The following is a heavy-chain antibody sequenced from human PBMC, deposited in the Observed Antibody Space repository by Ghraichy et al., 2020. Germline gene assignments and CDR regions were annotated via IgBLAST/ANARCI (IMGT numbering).Heavy chain of an antibody. CDR1: GFTFSSYA. J-gene: IGHJ4*02. CDR2: ISGSGGST. CDR3: AKDAEIVVVPAAYDY. V-gene: IGHV3-23*01. Sequence: GESLNISCAASGFTFSSYAMSWVRQAPGKGLEWVSAISGSGGSTYYADSVKGRFTISRDNSKNTLYLQMNSLRAEDTAVYYCAKDAEIVVVPAAYDYWGQGTLVTVSS. D-gene: IGHD2-2*01.